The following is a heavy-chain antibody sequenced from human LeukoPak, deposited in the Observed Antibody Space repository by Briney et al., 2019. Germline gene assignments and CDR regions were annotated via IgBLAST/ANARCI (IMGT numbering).Heavy chain of an antibody. J-gene: IGHJ4*02. CDR3: ARVAVAGPYFDY. CDR2: ISSSSSYI. D-gene: IGHD6-19*01. Sequence: GGSLRLSCAASGFTFSSYSMNWVRQAPGKGLEWVSSISSSSSYIYYADSVKGRFTISRDNAKNSLYLQMNSLRAEDTAVYYCARVAVAGPYFDYWGQGTLVTVSS. V-gene: IGHV3-21*01. CDR1: GFTFSSYS.